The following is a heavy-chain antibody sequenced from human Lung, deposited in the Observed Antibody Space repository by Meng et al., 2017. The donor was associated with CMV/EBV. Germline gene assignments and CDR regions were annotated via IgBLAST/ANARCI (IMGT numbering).Heavy chain of an antibody. CDR3: ARDSAVSQVWSWPRATHHYGMDV. D-gene: IGHD5-18*01. CDR2: ISSSSGYI. V-gene: IGHV3-21*06. Sequence: GESLKISCAASGFTFSSCTMNWVRQAPGKGLEWVSSISSSSGYIYYADSVKGRFTISRDNAKNSLYLQMNSLRAEDTAVYYCARDSAVSQVWSWPRATHHYGMDVWGQGTTVTFSS. CDR1: GFTFSSCT. J-gene: IGHJ6*02.